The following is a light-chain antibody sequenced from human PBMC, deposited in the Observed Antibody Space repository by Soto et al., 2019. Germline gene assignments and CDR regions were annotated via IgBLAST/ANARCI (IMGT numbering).Light chain of an antibody. Sequence: IKMTQAPSSLSASFGVRVTITCRASLSISISLNWYQQKPGKAPKLLIYAASSLQSGVPSRFSGSGSGTDFTLTISNLQPEDFATYYCQQSYGIPPFSFGQGSRLEI. CDR2: AAS. V-gene: IGKV1-39*01. CDR1: LSISIS. CDR3: QQSYGIPPFS. J-gene: IGKJ5*01.